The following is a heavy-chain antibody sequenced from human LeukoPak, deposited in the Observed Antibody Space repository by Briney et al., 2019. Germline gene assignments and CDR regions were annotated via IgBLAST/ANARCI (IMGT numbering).Heavy chain of an antibody. CDR3: ARWAYCSSTTCPETTGLDY. D-gene: IGHD2-2*01. CDR2: ISGSGGST. CDR1: GFTFSSYA. V-gene: IGHV3-23*01. Sequence: GGSLRLSCAASGFTFSSYAMSWVRQAPGKGLEWVSAISGSGGSTYYADSVKGRFTISRDNSKNTLYLQMNSLRAEDTAVYYCARWAYCSSTTCPETTGLDYWGQGTLVTVSS. J-gene: IGHJ4*02.